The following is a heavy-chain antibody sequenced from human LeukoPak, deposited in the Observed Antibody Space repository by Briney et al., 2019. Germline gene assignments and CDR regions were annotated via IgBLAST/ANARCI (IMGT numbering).Heavy chain of an antibody. D-gene: IGHD3-10*01. CDR2: IYHSGST. J-gene: IGHJ4*02. Sequence: SETLSLTCTVSGYSISSGYHWGWIRQPPGKGLEWIGSIYHSGSTNYNPSLKSRVTISVDKSKNQFSLKLSSVTAADTAVYYCARQRHYGSGSYFDYWGQGTLVTVSS. CDR3: ARQRHYGSGSYFDY. V-gene: IGHV4-38-2*02. CDR1: GYSISSGYH.